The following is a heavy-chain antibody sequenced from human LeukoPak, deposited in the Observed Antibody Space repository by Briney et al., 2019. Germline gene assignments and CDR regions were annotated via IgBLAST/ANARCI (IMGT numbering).Heavy chain of an antibody. J-gene: IGHJ5*02. V-gene: IGHV4-39*07. Sequence: SETLSLTCTVSGGSISSSSYYWGWIRQPPGKGLEWIGSIYYSGSTYYNPSLKSRVTISVDTSKNQFSLKLSSVTAADTAVYYCARGVPSGRWLQFLNWFDPWGQGTLVTVSS. CDR1: GGSISSSSYY. CDR3: ARGVPSGRWLQFLNWFDP. D-gene: IGHD5-24*01. CDR2: IYYSGST.